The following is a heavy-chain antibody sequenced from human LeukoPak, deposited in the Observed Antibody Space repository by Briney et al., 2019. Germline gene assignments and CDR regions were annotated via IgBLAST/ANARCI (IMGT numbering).Heavy chain of an antibody. J-gene: IGHJ6*02. CDR3: ARSYCSSTSCYATFDDYYYGVDV. Sequence: GESLKISCKGSGYSFTSYWIGWVRQMPGKGLEWMGIIYPGDSDTRYSPSFQGQVTISADKSISTAYLQWSSLKASDTAMYYCARSYCSSTSCYATFDDYYYGVDVWGQGTTVTVSS. CDR2: IYPGDSDT. CDR1: GYSFTSYW. D-gene: IGHD2-2*01. V-gene: IGHV5-51*01.